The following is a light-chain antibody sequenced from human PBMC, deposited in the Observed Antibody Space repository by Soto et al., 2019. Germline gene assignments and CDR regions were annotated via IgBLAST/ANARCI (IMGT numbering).Light chain of an antibody. CDR3: QSSDSSGSEI. V-gene: IGLV3-25*03. CDR2: KDS. CDR1: ALPKQY. Sequence: SYELTQPPSVSVSPGQTARITCSGDALPKQYAYWYQQKLGQAPVLVIYKDSERPSGIPERFSGSSSGTVVTLTISGVQAEDEADYYCQSSDSSGSEIFGGGTQLTVL. J-gene: IGLJ2*01.